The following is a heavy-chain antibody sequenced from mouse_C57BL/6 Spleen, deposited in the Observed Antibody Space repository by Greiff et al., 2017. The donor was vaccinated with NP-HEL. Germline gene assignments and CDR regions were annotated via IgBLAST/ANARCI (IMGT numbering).Heavy chain of an antibody. CDR3: VGGGLGLFDY. J-gene: IGHJ2*01. CDR1: GFTFNTYA. V-gene: IGHV10-3*01. Sequence: DVQLVESGGGLVQPKGSLKLSCAASGFTFNTYAMHWVRQAPGKGLEWVARIRSKSSNYATYYADSVKDRFTISRDDSQSMLYLQMNNLKNEDTAMYYCVGGGLGLFDYWGQGTTLTVSS. CDR2: IRSKSSNYAT. D-gene: IGHD4-1*01.